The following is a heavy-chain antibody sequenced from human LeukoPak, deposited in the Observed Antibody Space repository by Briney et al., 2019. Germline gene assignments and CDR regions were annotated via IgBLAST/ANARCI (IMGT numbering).Heavy chain of an antibody. D-gene: IGHD5-12*01. J-gene: IGHJ4*02. Sequence: SETLSLTCTVSGGSISSSSYYWGWIRQPPGKGLEWIGSIYYSGSTYYNPSLKSRVTISVDTSKNQFSLKLSSVTAADTAVYYCARHEIDIRNFDYWGQGTLVTVSS. CDR1: GGSISSSSYY. CDR2: IYYSGST. V-gene: IGHV4-39*01. CDR3: ARHEIDIRNFDY.